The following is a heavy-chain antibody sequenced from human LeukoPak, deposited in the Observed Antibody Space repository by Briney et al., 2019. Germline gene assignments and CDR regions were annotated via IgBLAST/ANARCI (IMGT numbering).Heavy chain of an antibody. D-gene: IGHD4-17*01. CDR2: IIPIFGTA. V-gene: IGHV1-69*06. Sequence: SVKVPCKASGGTFSSYAISWVRQAPGQGLEWMGGIIPIFGTANYAQTFQGRVTITADKSTSTAYMELSSLRSEDTAVYYCASYYGDYGSGMDVWGKGTTVTVSS. J-gene: IGHJ6*04. CDR1: GGTFSSYA. CDR3: ASYYGDYGSGMDV.